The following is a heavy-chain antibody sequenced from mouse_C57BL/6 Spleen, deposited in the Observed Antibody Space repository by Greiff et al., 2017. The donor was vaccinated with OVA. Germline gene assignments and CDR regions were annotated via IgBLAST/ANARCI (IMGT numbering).Heavy chain of an antibody. J-gene: IGHJ4*01. CDR2: INPNNGGT. D-gene: IGHD1-1*01. CDR3: ARRGNYYGSPYYAMDY. V-gene: IGHV1-26*01. CDR1: GYTFTDYY. Sequence: VQLQQSGPELVKPGASVKISCKASGYTFTDYYMNWVKQSHGKSLEWIGDINPNNGGTSYNQKFKGKATLTVDKSSSTAYMELRSLTSEDSEVYYCARRGNYYGSPYYAMDYWGQGTSVTVSS.